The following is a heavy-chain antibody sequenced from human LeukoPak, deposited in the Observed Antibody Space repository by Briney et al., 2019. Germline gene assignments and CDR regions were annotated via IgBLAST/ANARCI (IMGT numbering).Heavy chain of an antibody. Sequence: GGSLRLSCAASGFTFSSYAMSWVRQAPGKGLEWVSAISGSGGSTYYADSVKGRFTISRDNSKNTLYLQMNSLRAEDTAVYYCAKDLSSSWLEGYFDYWGQGTLVTVSS. CDR3: AKDLSSSWLEGYFDY. CDR2: ISGSGGST. D-gene: IGHD6-13*01. V-gene: IGHV3-23*01. CDR1: GFTFSSYA. J-gene: IGHJ4*02.